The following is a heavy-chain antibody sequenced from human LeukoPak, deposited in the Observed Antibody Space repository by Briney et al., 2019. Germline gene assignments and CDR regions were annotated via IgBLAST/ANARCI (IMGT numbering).Heavy chain of an antibody. V-gene: IGHV3-30*02. J-gene: IGHJ3*02. Sequence: SCKASGGTFSSHAMHCVRQAPGKGLECVSFICNDGINTYDEESVRGRFTLSRDNTKNTLCLQMKSLRAEKTSLYYNAKEMGSGNLDGFDIWGQGKMVIVFS. CDR2: ICNDGINT. D-gene: IGHD3-10*01. CDR1: GGTFSSHA. CDR3: AKEMGSGNLDGFDI.